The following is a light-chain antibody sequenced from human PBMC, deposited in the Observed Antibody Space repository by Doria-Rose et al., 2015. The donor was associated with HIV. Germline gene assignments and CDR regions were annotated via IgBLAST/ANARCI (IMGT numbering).Light chain of an antibody. Sequence: TQSPGTLSLSPGERATLSCRASQSFSSTYLAWYQQKHGQAPSLIIYDGSTRATGIPDRFSASGSGTDFTLTINRLEPEDFALYYCHQYGTSWTFGQGTKVEI. CDR3: HQYGTSWT. J-gene: IGKJ1*01. CDR1: QSFSSTY. CDR2: DGS. V-gene: IGKV3-20*01.